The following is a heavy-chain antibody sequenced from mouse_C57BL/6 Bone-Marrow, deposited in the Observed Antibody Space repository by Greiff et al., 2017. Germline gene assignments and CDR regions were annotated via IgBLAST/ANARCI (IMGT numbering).Heavy chain of an antibody. CDR2: IDPNSGGT. CDR1: GYTFTSYW. Sequence: QVQLQQPGAELVKPGASVKLSCKASGYTFTSYWMHWVKQRPGRGREWIGRIDPNSGGTKYNEKFKSKATLTVDKPSSTAYMQLSSLTSEDSAVYYCARSGNWDPFAYWGQGTLVTVSA. D-gene: IGHD4-1*01. CDR3: ARSGNWDPFAY. J-gene: IGHJ3*01. V-gene: IGHV1-72*01.